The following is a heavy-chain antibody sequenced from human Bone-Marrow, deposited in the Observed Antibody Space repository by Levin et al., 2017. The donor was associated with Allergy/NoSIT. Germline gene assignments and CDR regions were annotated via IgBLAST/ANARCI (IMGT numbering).Heavy chain of an antibody. D-gene: IGHD3-10*02. Sequence: SGPTLVKPTQTLTLTCSFSGFSLSSSKMGGGWFRQPPGKALEWLALIYWDDEKRYSPSLSSRLTITKDTSRNQVVLIMTNMDPADTATYYCARRRWEYYGRSGYPLFDPWGQGTMVTVSS. J-gene: IGHJ5*02. CDR3: ARRRWEYYGRSGYPLFDP. V-gene: IGHV2-5*02. CDR1: GFSLSSSKMG. CDR2: IYWDDEK.